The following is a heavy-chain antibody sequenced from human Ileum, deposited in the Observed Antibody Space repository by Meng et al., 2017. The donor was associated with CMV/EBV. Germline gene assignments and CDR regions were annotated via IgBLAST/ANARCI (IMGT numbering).Heavy chain of an antibody. CDR1: GGSTTSSTYY. D-gene: IGHD3-3*01. Sequence: LPLQGSGPGLVKPSETLSLTCTASGGSTTSSTYYWGWIRQPPGKGLEWIGSVYYSGTTYYNPSLKSRVNMSIDTSKNRFSLKLSSATAADTAVYYCARNVGFYSSQIAYWGQGALVTVSS. CDR2: VYYSGTT. CDR3: ARNVGFYSSQIAY. V-gene: IGHV4-39*07. J-gene: IGHJ4*02.